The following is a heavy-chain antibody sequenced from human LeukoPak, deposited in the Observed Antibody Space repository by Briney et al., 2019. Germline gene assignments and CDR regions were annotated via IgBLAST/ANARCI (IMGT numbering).Heavy chain of an antibody. CDR1: GDSITSGNYY. J-gene: IGHJ4*02. V-gene: IGHV4-31*03. CDR3: TGGNDDSNIHY. Sequence: PSETLSLTCNVSGDSITSGNYYWTWIRQRPEKGPEWIGHIHHSGSIYYSPSLRSRAIISVDASKNQFSLRLTSLTAADTAVYFCTGGNDDSNIHYWGQGTLVTVSS. D-gene: IGHD4-11*01. CDR2: IHHSGSI.